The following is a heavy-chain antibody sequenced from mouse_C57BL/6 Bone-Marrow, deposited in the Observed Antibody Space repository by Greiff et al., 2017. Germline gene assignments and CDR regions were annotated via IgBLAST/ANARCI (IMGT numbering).Heavy chain of an antibody. V-gene: IGHV1-52*01. D-gene: IGHD2-4*01. J-gene: IGHJ4*01. CDR3: SRSLYDYDWSYYAMDY. Sequence: VQLQQPGAELVRPGSSVKLSCKASGYTFTSYWMHWVKQRPIQGLEWIGNIDPSDSEPHYNQKFKDKATLTVDKSSSTAYMQLSSLTSEDSAVYYCSRSLYDYDWSYYAMDYWGQGTSVTVSS. CDR1: GYTFTSYW. CDR2: IDPSDSEP.